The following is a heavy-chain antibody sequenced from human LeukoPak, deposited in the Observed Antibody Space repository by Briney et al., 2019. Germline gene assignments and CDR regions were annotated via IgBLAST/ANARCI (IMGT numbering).Heavy chain of an antibody. D-gene: IGHD2-15*01. CDR1: GFTFSSYA. J-gene: IGHJ2*01. V-gene: IGHV3-30*04. CDR2: ISYDGSNK. CDR3: ARECCSGYPYWYFDL. Sequence: GGSLRLSCAASGFTFSSYAMHWVRQAPGKGLEWVAVISYDGSNKYYADSVKGRFTISRDNSKNTLYLQMNSLRAEDTAVYYCARECCSGYPYWYFDLWGRGTLVTVSS.